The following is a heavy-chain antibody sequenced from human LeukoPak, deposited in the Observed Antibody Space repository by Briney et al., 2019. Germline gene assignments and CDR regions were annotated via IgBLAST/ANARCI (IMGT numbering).Heavy chain of an antibody. CDR3: ARLYYDSSGYYQICYFDY. V-gene: IGHV4-39*01. J-gene: IGHJ4*02. CDR1: GGSISSSSYY. CDR2: IYYSGST. D-gene: IGHD3-22*01. Sequence: SETLSLTCTVSGGSISSSSYYWGWIRQPPGKGLEWIGSIYYSGSTYYNPSLKSRVTISVDTSKNRFSLNLSSVTAADTAVYYCARLYYDSSGYYQICYFDYWGQGTLVTVSS.